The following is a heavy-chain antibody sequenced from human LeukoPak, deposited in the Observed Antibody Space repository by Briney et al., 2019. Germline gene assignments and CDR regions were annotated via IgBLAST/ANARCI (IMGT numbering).Heavy chain of an antibody. D-gene: IGHD5-24*01. CDR2: VFHSGTT. Sequence: SETLSLTCNVSGDSRTSHFWSWIRQTPGKGLEWIGYVFHSGTTNYSPSLKSRVTISLDTSKKQFYLRLASVTAADTAVYYCARSMATVTDAFDIWGRGIMVSVSS. CDR3: ARSMATVTDAFDI. CDR1: GDSRTSHF. J-gene: IGHJ3*02. V-gene: IGHV4-4*08.